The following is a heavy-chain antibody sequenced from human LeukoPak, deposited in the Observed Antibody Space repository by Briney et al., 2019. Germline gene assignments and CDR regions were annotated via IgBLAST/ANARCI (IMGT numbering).Heavy chain of an antibody. J-gene: IGHJ6*03. CDR2: IYYSGST. CDR1: GGSISSYY. CDR3: ARDQGKWFGDPMGYYYMDV. Sequence: SETLSLTCTVSGGSISSYYWSWIRQPPGKGLEWIGYIYYSGSTNYNPSLKSRVIISVDTSKNQFSLKLSSVTAADTAVYYCARDQGKWFGDPMGYYYMDVWGKGTTVTVSS. V-gene: IGHV4-59*01. D-gene: IGHD3-10*01.